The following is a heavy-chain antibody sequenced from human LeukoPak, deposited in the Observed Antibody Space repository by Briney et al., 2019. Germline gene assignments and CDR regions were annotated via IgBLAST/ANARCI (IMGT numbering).Heavy chain of an antibody. Sequence: GGSLRLSCAASGFTVSSNYMSWVRQAPGKGLEWVSVIYSGGSTYYADSVKGRFTISRDNSKNTLYLQMDSLRAEDTAVYYCARAKQPNWFDPWGQGTLVTVSS. CDR3: ARAKQPNWFDP. CDR1: GFTVSSNY. V-gene: IGHV3-66*01. D-gene: IGHD6-13*01. CDR2: IYSGGST. J-gene: IGHJ5*02.